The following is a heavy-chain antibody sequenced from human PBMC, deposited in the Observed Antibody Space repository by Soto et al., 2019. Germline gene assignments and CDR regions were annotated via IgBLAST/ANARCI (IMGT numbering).Heavy chain of an antibody. D-gene: IGHD6-13*01. Sequence: EVQLVQSGAEVKKPGESLRISCKGSGYSFTSYWISWVSQMPGKGLEWMGRIDPSDSYTNYSPSFQGHVTISADKSISTAYLQWSSLQAADTAMYYCARLQAAAGDNDRTFDYWGKGTLVTVYS. CDR3: ARLQAAAGDNDRTFDY. CDR1: GYSFTSYW. CDR2: IDPSDSYT. V-gene: IGHV5-10-1*01. J-gene: IGHJ4*02.